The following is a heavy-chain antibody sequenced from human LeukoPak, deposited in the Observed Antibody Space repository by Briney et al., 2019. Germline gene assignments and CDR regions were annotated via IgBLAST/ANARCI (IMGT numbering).Heavy chain of an antibody. J-gene: IGHJ4*02. Sequence: GGSLRLSCAASGFTFSSYSMNWVRQAPGKGLECVSYISSTSSAIYYADSLKGRFTISRDNAKNSLYLQMDSLRAEDTAVYYCARVIESYGDSAYWGQGTLVTVSS. V-gene: IGHV3-48*04. D-gene: IGHD3-16*01. CDR1: GFTFSSYS. CDR3: ARVIESYGDSAY. CDR2: ISSTSSAI.